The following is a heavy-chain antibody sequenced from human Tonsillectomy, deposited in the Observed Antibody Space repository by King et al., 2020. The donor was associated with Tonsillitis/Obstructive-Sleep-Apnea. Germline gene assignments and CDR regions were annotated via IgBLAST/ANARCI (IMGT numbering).Heavy chain of an antibody. J-gene: IGHJ5*02. CDR2: INPSGGAT. Sequence: VQLVQSGAEVKRPGASVKLSCKASGYTFTTFSIHWLRQAPGQGLQWMGIINPSGGATMYAQNFQGRVSMTRDTSTSTVYMELSSLRSDDTAVYYCARDEGNVVLPTVGREDNWFDPWGQGTLVTVSS. CDR3: ARDEGNVVLPTVGREDNWFDP. D-gene: IGHD2-2*01. V-gene: IGHV1-46*01. CDR1: GYTFTTFS.